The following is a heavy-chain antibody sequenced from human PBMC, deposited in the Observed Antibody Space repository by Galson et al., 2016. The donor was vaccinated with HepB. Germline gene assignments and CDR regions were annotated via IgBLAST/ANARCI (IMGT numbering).Heavy chain of an antibody. CDR2: ISPSSNDI. J-gene: IGHJ3*02. CDR3: ARDGDYAWAYDI. Sequence: SLRLSCAASGFSFSGYYMSWIRQAPGKGLEWLSYISPSSNDINYADSVRGRFTMSRDNARDSLYLQMNSLRAEDTAVYYCARDGDYAWAYDIWGQGTMVIVSS. D-gene: IGHD4-17*01. CDR1: GFSFSGYY. V-gene: IGHV3-11*06.